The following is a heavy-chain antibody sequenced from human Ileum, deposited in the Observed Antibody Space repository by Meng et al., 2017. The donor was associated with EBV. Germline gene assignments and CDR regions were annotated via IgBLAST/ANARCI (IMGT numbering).Heavy chain of an antibody. CDR2: ISAYNGNT. CDR3: ARDLPGGTKGTWLDL. D-gene: IGHD1-14*01. J-gene: IGHJ5*02. V-gene: IGHV1-18*01. Sequence: QVQLVQSGAEGKKPGASVKVFCKASGYIFNNYGVSWVRQAPGQGPEWMGWISAYNGNTNYAQNFQGRFTMTTDTSTSTAYMELRSLRSDDTAVYYCARDLPGGTKGTWLDLWGQGTLVTVSS. CDR1: GYIFNNYG.